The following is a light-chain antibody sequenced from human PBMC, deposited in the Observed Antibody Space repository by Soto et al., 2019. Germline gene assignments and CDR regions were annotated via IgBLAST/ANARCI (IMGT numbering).Light chain of an antibody. V-gene: IGKV3-20*01. CDR1: QTVSSTY. CDR2: GAS. CDR3: QQYGSSPFT. J-gene: IGKJ3*01. Sequence: ESVLTQSPGTLSLSPGERATLSCRASQTVSSTYLAWYQQKPGQAPRLLIYGASNRATGIPDRFSGSGSGTDFTLTISSLEPEDFAVYYCQQYGSSPFTFGPGTKVDIK.